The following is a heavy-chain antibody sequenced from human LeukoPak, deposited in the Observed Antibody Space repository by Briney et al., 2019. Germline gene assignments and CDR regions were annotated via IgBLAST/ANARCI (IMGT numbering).Heavy chain of an antibody. Sequence: GGSLRLSCAASGFSVSVNYMSWVRQAPGKGLEWVSITYSGGSTDYADSVRGRFTISRDNSKNTLYLHMNSLRAEDTAVYYCATATYCSISTCYSGLFDNWGQGTLVTVSS. V-gene: IGHV3-53*01. J-gene: IGHJ4*02. CDR3: ATATYCSISTCYSGLFDN. D-gene: IGHD2-15*01. CDR1: GFSVSVNY. CDR2: TYSGGST.